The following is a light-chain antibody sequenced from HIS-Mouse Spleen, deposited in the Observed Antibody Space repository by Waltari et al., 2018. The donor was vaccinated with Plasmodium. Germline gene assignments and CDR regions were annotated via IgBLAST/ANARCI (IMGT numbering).Light chain of an antibody. CDR2: GAS. CDR1: QSGSSN. CDR3: QQYNNWSFT. J-gene: IGKJ3*01. Sequence: EIMLTQSPATLSLSPGERATLSCRASQSGSSNLAWYQQKPGQAPRLLIYGASTRATGIPARFSGSGSGTGFTLTISSLQSEDFAVYYCQQYNNWSFTFGPGTKVDIK. V-gene: IGKV3-15*01.